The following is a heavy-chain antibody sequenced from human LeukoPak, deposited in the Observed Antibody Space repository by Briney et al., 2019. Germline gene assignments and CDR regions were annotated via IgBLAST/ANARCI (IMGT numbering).Heavy chain of an antibody. D-gene: IGHD3-22*01. CDR3: ARDRSRTFTMIDPDAFDI. CDR1: GGTFSSYA. CDR2: IIPIFGTA. J-gene: IGHJ3*02. V-gene: IGHV1-69*05. Sequence: SVKVSCKASGGTFSSYAISWVRQAPGQGLEWMGGIIPIFGTANYAQKFQGRITITTDESTSTAYMELSSLRSEDTAVYYCARDRSRTFTMIDPDAFDIWGQGTMVTVSS.